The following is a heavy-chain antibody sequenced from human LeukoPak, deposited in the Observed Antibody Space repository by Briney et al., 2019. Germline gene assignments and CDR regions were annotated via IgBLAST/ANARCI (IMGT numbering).Heavy chain of an antibody. V-gene: IGHV4-31*03. CDR3: ERGSIAPDY. CDR1: GGSISSGGYY. J-gene: IGHJ4*02. CDR2: IYYSGST. D-gene: IGHD6-6*01. Sequence: PSETLSLTCTVSGGSISSGGYYWSWIRQHPGKGLEWIGYIYYSGSTYYNPSLKSRVTISVDTSKNHLSLRLRSVTAADTAVYYCERGSIAPDYWGQGILVTVSS.